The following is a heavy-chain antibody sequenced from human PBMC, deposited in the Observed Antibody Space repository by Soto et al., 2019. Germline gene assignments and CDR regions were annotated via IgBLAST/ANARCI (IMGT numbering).Heavy chain of an antibody. CDR1: GGTFRTSA. Sequence: QVQLVQSGAEVKKPGSSVKVSCKTSGGTFRTSAISWVRQAPGQGLEWVGGIMPVFPTADYAQKFQGRVTITADESTSTAYMELSSLRSEDTAVYYCARDKDRQQLGGNYYYIMDVWGQGTTVTVSS. CDR2: IMPVFPTA. V-gene: IGHV1-69*12. CDR3: ARDKDRQQLGGNYYYIMDV. J-gene: IGHJ6*01. D-gene: IGHD3-3*02.